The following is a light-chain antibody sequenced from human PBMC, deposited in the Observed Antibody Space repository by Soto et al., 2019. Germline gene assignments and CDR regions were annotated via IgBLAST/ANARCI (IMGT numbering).Light chain of an antibody. CDR3: CSFTGFSTV. CDR1: TSDVATYIL. V-gene: IGLV2-14*02. CDR2: EGT. J-gene: IGLJ1*01. Sequence: QSALTQPASVSGSPGQSITISCTGTTSDVATYILVSWFQHHPGKAPKLIISEGTRRPSGVSNRFSGSTSGSTASLTISGLQAEDEADYFCCSFTGFSTVFGSGTKVTVL.